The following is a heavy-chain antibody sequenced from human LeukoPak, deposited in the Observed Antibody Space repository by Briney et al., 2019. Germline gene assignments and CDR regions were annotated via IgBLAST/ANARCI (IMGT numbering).Heavy chain of an antibody. J-gene: IGHJ4*02. D-gene: IGHD1-26*01. CDR2: IIDSGNSI. V-gene: IGHV3-23*01. Sequence: GGSLRLSCAASGFTFSSCAMSWVRQAPGKGLEWVSTIIDSGNSIYYADSAEGRFTISRDNSKNTLYLQMNSLRAGDTSVYYCAKDPIFSGSYGVFDYWGLGTLVTVSS. CDR1: GFTFSSCA. CDR3: AKDPIFSGSYGVFDY.